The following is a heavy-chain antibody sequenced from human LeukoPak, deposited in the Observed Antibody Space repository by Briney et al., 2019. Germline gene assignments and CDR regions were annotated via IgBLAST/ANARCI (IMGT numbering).Heavy chain of an antibody. V-gene: IGHV3-9*01. CDR3: ARAGELRYMDV. CDR1: GFTFDDYA. CDR2: ISWNSGSI. Sequence: GGSLRLSCAASGFTFDDYAMHWVRQAPGKGLEWVSGISWNSGSIGYADSLKGRFTISRDNAKNSLFLQMSSLRADDTAIYYCARAGELRYMDVWGKGTAVTVSS. D-gene: IGHD3-16*01. J-gene: IGHJ6*03.